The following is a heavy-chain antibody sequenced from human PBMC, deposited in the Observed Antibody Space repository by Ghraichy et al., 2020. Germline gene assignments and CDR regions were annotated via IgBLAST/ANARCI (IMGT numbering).Heavy chain of an antibody. D-gene: IGHD5-18*01. CDR3: ARLRYSYGQGYYHGMDV. CDR2: IYPGDSDT. Sequence: GGSLRLSCKGSGYSFTNYWIGWVRQMPGKGLEWMGIIYPGDSDTRYSPSFQGQVTISADKSISTAYLQWSSLKASDTGMYYCARLRYSYGQGYYHGMDVWGQGTTVTVPS. V-gene: IGHV5-51*01. CDR1: GYSFTNYW. J-gene: IGHJ6*02.